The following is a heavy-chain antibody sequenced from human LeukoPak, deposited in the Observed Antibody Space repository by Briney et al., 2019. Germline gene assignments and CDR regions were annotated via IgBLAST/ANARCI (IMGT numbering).Heavy chain of an antibody. Sequence: GASVKVSCKASGYSFTSYVIHWVRQAPGQGLEWMGIINPSGGSTTYAQNFQGRVTMTGDKSTGTVYMELSSLRSEDTAVYYCARDYYDSSGYYPSGQWGQGTLVTVSS. CDR1: GYSFTSYV. CDR3: ARDYYDSSGYYPSGQ. D-gene: IGHD3-22*01. J-gene: IGHJ4*02. CDR2: INPSGGST. V-gene: IGHV1-46*01.